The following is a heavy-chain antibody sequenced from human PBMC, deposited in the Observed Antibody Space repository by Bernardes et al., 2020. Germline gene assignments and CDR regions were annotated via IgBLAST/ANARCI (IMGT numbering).Heavy chain of an antibody. CDR3: AKDLEPYQLLLGNWFDP. J-gene: IGHJ5*02. V-gene: IGHV3-23*01. CDR1: GFTFSSYA. D-gene: IGHD2-2*01. CDR2: ISGSGGST. Sequence: GGSLRLSCAASGFTFSSYAMSWVRQAPGKGLEWVSAISGSGGSTYYADSVKGRFTISRDNSKNTLYLQMNSLRAEDTAVYYCAKDLEPYQLLLGNWFDPWGQGTLVTVSS.